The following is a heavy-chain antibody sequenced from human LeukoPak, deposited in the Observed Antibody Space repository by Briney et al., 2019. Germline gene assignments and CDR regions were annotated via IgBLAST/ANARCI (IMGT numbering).Heavy chain of an antibody. D-gene: IGHD2-2*01. V-gene: IGHV4-39*07. Sequence: PSETLSLTCTVSGGSISSSSYYWGWIRQPPGKGLEWIGSIYYSGSTYYNPSLKSRVTISVDTSKNQFSLKLSSVTAADTAVYYCARAVYQPAPKPDFDYWGQGTLVTVSS. CDR2: IYYSGST. J-gene: IGHJ4*02. CDR1: GGSISSSSYY. CDR3: ARAVYQPAPKPDFDY.